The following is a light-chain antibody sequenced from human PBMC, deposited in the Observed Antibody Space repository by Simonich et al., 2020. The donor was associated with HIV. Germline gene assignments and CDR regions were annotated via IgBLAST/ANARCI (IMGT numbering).Light chain of an antibody. V-gene: IGLV2-14*01. CDR3: ISYTTSSTLV. CDR1: SSDVGGYNY. Sequence: QSALTQPASVSGSPGQSITISCTGTSSDVGGYNYVSWYQQHPGKAPKLMISDVRKRPSGVSNRFSGSKSGNTASLTISGLQAEDEADYYCISYTTSSTLVFGGGTKLTVL. CDR2: DVR. J-gene: IGLJ2*01.